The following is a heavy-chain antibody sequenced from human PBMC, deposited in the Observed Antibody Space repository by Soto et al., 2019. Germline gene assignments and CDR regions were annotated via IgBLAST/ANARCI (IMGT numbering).Heavy chain of an antibody. Sequence: PGGSLRLSCAASGFTFSNAWMSWVRQAPGKGLEWVGRIKSKTDGGTTDYAAPVKGRFTISRDDSKNTLYLQMNSLKTEDTAVYYCTTGEMSRLEWLSVHPPYGMDVWGQGTTVTVSS. J-gene: IGHJ6*02. D-gene: IGHD3-3*01. CDR2: IKSKTDGGTT. CDR1: GFTFSNAW. CDR3: TTGEMSRLEWLSVHPPYGMDV. V-gene: IGHV3-15*01.